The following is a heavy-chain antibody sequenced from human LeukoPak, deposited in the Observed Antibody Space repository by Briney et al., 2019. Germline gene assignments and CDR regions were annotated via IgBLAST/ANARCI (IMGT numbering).Heavy chain of an antibody. J-gene: IGHJ4*02. CDR3: ARVLGFGLNDY. CDR1: GGSISSGSYY. Sequence: PSETLSLTCTVSGGSISSGSYYWSWIRQPAGKGLEWIGRIYTSGSTNYNPSLKSRVTISVDTSKNQFSLKLSSVTAADTAVYYCARVLGFGLNDYWGQGTLVTVSS. V-gene: IGHV4-61*02. CDR2: IYTSGST. D-gene: IGHD3-10*01.